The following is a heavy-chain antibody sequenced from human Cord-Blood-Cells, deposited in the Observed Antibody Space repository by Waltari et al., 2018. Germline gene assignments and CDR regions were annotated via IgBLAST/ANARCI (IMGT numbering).Heavy chain of an antibody. D-gene: IGHD6-6*01. CDR1: GFTFSSYA. CDR3: AKVQIYSSSSEYFQH. Sequence: EVQLLESGGGLVQPGGSLRLSCAASGFTFSSYAMSWVRQAPGKGLEWVSAISGSGGSTYYADSRKGRFTISRDNSKNTLYLQMNSLRAEDTAVYYCAKVQIYSSSSEYFQHWGQGTLVTVSS. J-gene: IGHJ1*01. V-gene: IGHV3-23*01. CDR2: ISGSGGST.